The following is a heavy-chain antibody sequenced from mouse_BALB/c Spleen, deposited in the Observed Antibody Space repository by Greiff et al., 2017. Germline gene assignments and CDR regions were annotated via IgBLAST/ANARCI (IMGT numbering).Heavy chain of an antibody. CDR1: GFAFSSYD. Sequence: EVKLQESGGGLVKPGGSLKLSCAASGFAFSSYDMSWVRQTPEKRLEWVAYISSGGGSTYYPDTVKGRFTISRDNAKNTLYLQMSSLKSEDTAMYYCARQEDDYNWYFDVWGAGTTVTVSS. CDR2: ISSGGGST. J-gene: IGHJ1*01. CDR3: ARQEDDYNWYFDV. D-gene: IGHD2-4*01. V-gene: IGHV5-12-1*01.